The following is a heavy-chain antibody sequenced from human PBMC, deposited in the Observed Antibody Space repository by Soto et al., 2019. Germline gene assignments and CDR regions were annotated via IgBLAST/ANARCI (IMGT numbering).Heavy chain of an antibody. J-gene: IGHJ3*02. V-gene: IGHV1-69*01. CDR3: AKVSRAPPYDILTGYYSAFDI. CDR1: GGTFSSYA. CDR2: IFPIFGTA. D-gene: IGHD3-9*01. Sequence: QVQLVQSGAEVKKPGSSVKVSCKASGGTFSSYAISWVRQAPGQGLEWMGGIFPIFGTANYAQKFQGRVTITADESTSTAYMELSSLSSEYTAVYYCAKVSRAPPYDILTGYYSAFDIWGQGTMVTVSS.